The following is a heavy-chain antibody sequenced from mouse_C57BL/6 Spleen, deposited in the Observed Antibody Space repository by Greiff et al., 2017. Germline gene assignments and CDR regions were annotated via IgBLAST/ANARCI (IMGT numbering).Heavy chain of an antibody. CDR2: IYPRSGNT. V-gene: IGHV1-81*01. CDR3: ARQRPLYYDYDERDY. CDR1: GYTFTSYG. J-gene: IGHJ2*01. D-gene: IGHD2-4*01. Sequence: QVQLQQSGAELARPGASVKLSCKASGYTFTSYGISWVKQRTGQGLEWIGEIYPRSGNTYYNEKFKGKATLTADKSSSTAYMELRSLTSEDSAVYFCARQRPLYYDYDERDYWGQGTTLTVSS.